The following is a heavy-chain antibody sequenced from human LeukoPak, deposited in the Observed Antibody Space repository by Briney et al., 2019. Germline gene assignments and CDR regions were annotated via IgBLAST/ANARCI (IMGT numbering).Heavy chain of an antibody. V-gene: IGHV4-61*02. D-gene: IGHD3-22*01. CDR1: GGSISSGNYY. CDR3: ARATYEDFDS. CDR2: IYTSGST. J-gene: IGHJ4*02. Sequence: PSQTLSLTCTVSGGSISSGNYYWSWIRQPAGKGLEWVGRIYTSGSTNYNPSLKSRVTISVDTSKSQFPLKLSSVIAADTAVYYCARATYEDFDSWGQGTLVTVSS.